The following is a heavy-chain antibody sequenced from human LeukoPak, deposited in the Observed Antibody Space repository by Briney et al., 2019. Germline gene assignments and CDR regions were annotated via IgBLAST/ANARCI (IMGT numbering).Heavy chain of an antibody. CDR3: ARGGSPVGATNDY. V-gene: IGHV4-38-2*01. CDR1: GYSISSGYY. J-gene: IGHJ4*02. CDR2: IYHSGST. Sequence: SETLSLTCAVSGYSISSGYYWGCIRQPPGKGLEWIGSIYHSGSTYYNPSLKSRVTISVDTSKNQFSLKLSSVTAADTAVYYFARGGSPVGATNDYWGQGTLVTVSS. D-gene: IGHD1-26*01.